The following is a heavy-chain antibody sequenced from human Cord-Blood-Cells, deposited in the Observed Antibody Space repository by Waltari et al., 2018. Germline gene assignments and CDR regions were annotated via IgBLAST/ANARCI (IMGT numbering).Heavy chain of an antibody. CDR2: ISSSSSTI. CDR1: GFTFSSSS. D-gene: IGHD2-15*01. J-gene: IGHJ4*02. V-gene: IGHV3-48*02. CDR3: ARGYCSGGSCFDY. Sequence: EVQLVESGGGLVQPGGSLRLSCAASGFTFSSSSLNWVRQAPGKGLEWVSYISSSSSTIYYADSVKDRFTISRDNAKNSLYLQMNSLRDEDTAVYYCARGYCSGGSCFDYWGQGTLVTVSS.